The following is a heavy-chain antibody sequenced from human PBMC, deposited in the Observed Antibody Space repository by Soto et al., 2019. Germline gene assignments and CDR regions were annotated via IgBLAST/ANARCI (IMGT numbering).Heavy chain of an antibody. D-gene: IGHD5-12*01. CDR2: ISTNVGKT. Sequence: VGSLRLSCSSSGFTFSSYAMHLVLQAPFKLLECVSAISTNVGKTYYAKSVKGRFTISRDNSKNTLYLQMGSLRAEAMAVYYFARDRPLYEYYYPYYMEVWGKGTRVTVSS. J-gene: IGHJ6*03. CDR1: GFTFSSYA. V-gene: IGHV3-64*01. CDR3: ARDRPLYEYYYPYYMEV.